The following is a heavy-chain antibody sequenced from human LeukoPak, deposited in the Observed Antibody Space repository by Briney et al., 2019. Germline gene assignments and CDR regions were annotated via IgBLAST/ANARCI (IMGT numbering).Heavy chain of an antibody. CDR1: GDSVSSNSAA. CDR2: TYYRSKWYN. CDR3: ARDRWSYYFDY. Sequence: SQTLSLTCALSGDSVSSNSAAWNWIRPPRSRGLEWLGRTYYRSKWYNHSAVSVKSRITINPDTSKNQFSLQLNSVTPEDTAVYYCARDRWSYYFDYWGQGALVTVSS. D-gene: IGHD6-13*01. J-gene: IGHJ4*02. V-gene: IGHV6-1*01.